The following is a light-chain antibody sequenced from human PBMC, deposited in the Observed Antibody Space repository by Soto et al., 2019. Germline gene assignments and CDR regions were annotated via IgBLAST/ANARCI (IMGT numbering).Light chain of an antibody. Sequence: AIRMTQSPSSLSASTGDRVTITCRASQGISSYLAWYQQKPGKAPKLLIYAASTLQSGVPSRFSGSGSGTDFTLTISCLQSEDFATYYCQQYYSYPHTCGPGTKVDIK. V-gene: IGKV1-8*01. CDR1: QGISSY. CDR2: AAS. CDR3: QQYYSYPHT. J-gene: IGKJ3*01.